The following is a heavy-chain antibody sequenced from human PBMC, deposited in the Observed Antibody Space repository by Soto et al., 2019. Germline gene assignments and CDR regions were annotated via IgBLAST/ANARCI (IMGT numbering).Heavy chain of an antibody. CDR1: GHTFSNNW. CDR2: IYPGDSET. V-gene: IGHV5-51*01. CDR3: ATLLDSWGEPHYFDS. J-gene: IGHJ4*02. D-gene: IGHD3-16*01. Sequence: PGESLKISCQTSGHTFSNNWIGGVRQMPGKGLEWMGIIYPGDSETRYSPSFQGQVTISSDRSLNTAYLQWTSLQASDTAMYYCATLLDSWGEPHYFDSWGQGTMVTVSS.